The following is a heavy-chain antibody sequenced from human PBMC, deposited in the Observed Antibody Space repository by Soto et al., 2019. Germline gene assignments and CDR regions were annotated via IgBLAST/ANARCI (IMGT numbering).Heavy chain of an antibody. D-gene: IGHD3-22*01. V-gene: IGHV5-10-1*01. CDR3: ARHMGDYYDSSGYYYYYGMDV. CDR2: IDPSDSYT. CDR1: GYSFTSYW. Sequence: GESLKISCKGSGYSFTSYWISWVRQMPGKGLEWMGRIDPSDSYTNYSPSFQGHVTISADKSISTAYLQWSSLKASDTAMYYCARHMGDYYDSSGYYYYYGMDVWGQGTTVTVYS. J-gene: IGHJ6*02.